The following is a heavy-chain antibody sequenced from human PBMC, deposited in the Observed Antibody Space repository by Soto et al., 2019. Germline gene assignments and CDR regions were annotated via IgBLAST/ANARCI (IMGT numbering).Heavy chain of an antibody. CDR2: TKSDGSGT. J-gene: IGHJ6*04. V-gene: IGHV3-74*01. D-gene: IGHD3-10*01. Sequence: EVQLVESGGVLHQPGGSRTLSCTASGFTFSSYWMHWVRQAPGKGLVWVSRTKSDGSGTSYTDSVKGRFTISRDNAYNTLYLQMSNLRAEDTAVYYCARGGFDYGPGRMDVWGNGTTVIVSS. CDR1: GFTFSSYW. CDR3: ARGGFDYGPGRMDV.